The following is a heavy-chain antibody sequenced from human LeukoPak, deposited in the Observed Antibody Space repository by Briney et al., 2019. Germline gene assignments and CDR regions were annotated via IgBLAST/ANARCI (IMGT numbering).Heavy chain of an antibody. D-gene: IGHD3-10*01. Sequence: ASVKVSCKASGYTFTGYYMHWVRQAPGQGLEWMGRINPNSGGTNYAQEFQGRVTMTRDTSISTAYMELSRLRSDDTAVYYCARLWFGESDNWFDPWGQGTLVTVSS. CDR3: ARLWFGESDNWFDP. J-gene: IGHJ5*02. CDR1: GYTFTGYY. V-gene: IGHV1-2*06. CDR2: INPNSGGT.